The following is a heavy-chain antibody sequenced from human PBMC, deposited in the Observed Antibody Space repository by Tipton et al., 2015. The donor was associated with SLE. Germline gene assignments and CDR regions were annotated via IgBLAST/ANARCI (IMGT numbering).Heavy chain of an antibody. Sequence: SLRLSCAASGVTFTKFAWSWVRQAPGKGLEWVSLIYADSATYFAHSVKGRFSISRDDSKNTLYLQMNSLRAEDTAVYYCARSLTILYYYGMDVWGQGTTVTVSS. J-gene: IGHJ6*02. D-gene: IGHD3-3*01. V-gene: IGHV3-23*03. CDR3: ARSLTILYYYGMDV. CDR1: GVTFTKFA. CDR2: IYADSAT.